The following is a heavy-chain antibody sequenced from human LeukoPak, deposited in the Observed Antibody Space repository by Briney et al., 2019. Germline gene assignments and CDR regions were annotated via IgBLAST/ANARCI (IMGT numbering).Heavy chain of an antibody. CDR1: GFTFSSYG. Sequence: GGSLRLSCAASGFTFSSYGMHWVRQAPGKGLEWVAVIWYDGSNKYYADSVKGRFTISRDNSKNTLYLQMNSLRAEDTAVYYCARNLPHWNEFVRGAFDIWGQGTMVTVCS. D-gene: IGHD1-1*01. CDR2: IWYDGSNK. J-gene: IGHJ3*02. CDR3: ARNLPHWNEFVRGAFDI. V-gene: IGHV3-33*01.